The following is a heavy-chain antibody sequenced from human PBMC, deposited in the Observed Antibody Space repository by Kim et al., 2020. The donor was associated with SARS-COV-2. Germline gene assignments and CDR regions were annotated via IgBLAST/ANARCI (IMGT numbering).Heavy chain of an antibody. CDR3: ATSLDAATYYFDY. Sequence: SPSFQGQVTISADKSISTAYLQWSSLKASDTAMYYCATSLDAATYYFDYWGQGTLVTVSS. V-gene: IGHV5-51*01. J-gene: IGHJ4*02. D-gene: IGHD1-1*01.